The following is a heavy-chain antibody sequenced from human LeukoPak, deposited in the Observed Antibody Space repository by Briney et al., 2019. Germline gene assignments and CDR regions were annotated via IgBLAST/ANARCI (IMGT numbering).Heavy chain of an antibody. Sequence: SESLYLTCTVSGGSVSFYYWSWIRQPPGKGLECIGYIYYSGCTNYSPSLKSRVTISIDTSKNHFSLRLSSVTAADTAVYYCARGALYGLGSYVDYWGQGTLVTVSS. CDR2: IYYSGCT. CDR3: ARGALYGLGSYVDY. CDR1: GGSVSFYY. V-gene: IGHV4-59*02. J-gene: IGHJ4*02. D-gene: IGHD3-10*01.